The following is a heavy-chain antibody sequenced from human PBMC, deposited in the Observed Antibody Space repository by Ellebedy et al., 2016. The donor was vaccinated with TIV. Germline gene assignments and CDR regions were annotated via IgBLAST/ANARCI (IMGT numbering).Heavy chain of an antibody. CDR2: INAGNGNT. CDR3: ARDRVFGVGVIPWDGMDV. J-gene: IGHJ6*02. CDR1: GYTFTGYY. D-gene: IGHD3-3*01. V-gene: IGHV1-3*01. Sequence: ASVKVSCKASGYTFTGYYIHWVRQAPGQRLEWMGWINAGNGNTKYSQKFQGRVTITRDTSASTAYMELSSLRSEDTAVYYCARDRVFGVGVIPWDGMDVWGQGTTVTVSS.